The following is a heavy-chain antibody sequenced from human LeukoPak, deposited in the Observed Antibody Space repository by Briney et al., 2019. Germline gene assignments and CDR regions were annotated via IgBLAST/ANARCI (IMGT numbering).Heavy chain of an antibody. J-gene: IGHJ2*01. V-gene: IGHV1-2*06. CDR1: GYTFTGYY. Sequence: ASVEVSCTASGYTFTGYYMHWVRQAPGQGLEWMGRINPNSGGTNYAQKFQGRVTMTRDTSISTAYMELSRLGSDDTAVYYCARVPTYYDFWSGYYPDWYFDLWSRGTLVTVSS. CDR2: INPNSGGT. CDR3: ARVPTYYDFWSGYYPDWYFDL. D-gene: IGHD3-3*01.